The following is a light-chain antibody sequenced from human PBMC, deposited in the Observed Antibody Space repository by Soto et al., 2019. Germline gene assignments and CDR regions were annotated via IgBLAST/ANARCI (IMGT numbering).Light chain of an antibody. Sequence: QSALTQPASVSGSPGQSITISCTGSSDDVGGYDYVSWYQHHPGKAPKLMIYEVNNRPSGLSNRFSGSKSGNTASLTISGLQAEDEADYFCSSYTRTNTRVFGGGTKVTVL. CDR1: SDDVGGYDY. CDR3: SSYTRTNTRV. CDR2: EVN. J-gene: IGLJ3*02. V-gene: IGLV2-14*01.